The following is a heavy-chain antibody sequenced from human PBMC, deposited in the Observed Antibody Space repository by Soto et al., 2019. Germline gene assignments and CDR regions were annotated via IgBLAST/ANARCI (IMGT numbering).Heavy chain of an antibody. CDR2: ISPYNGDT. D-gene: IGHD2-2*01. Sequence: ASVKVSCKASGYSFTNYDISWVRQTPGQGLEWMGWISPYNGDTNYAQKLQGRVTMTTDTSTSTAYMELRSLRSDDTAVYYCARYCSSTSCDHYFDYWGQGTLVTVSS. CDR3: ARYCSSTSCDHYFDY. J-gene: IGHJ4*02. V-gene: IGHV1-18*01. CDR1: GYSFTNYD.